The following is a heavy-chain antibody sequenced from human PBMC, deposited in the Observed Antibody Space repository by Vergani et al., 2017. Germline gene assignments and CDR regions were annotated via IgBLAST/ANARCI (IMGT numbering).Heavy chain of an antibody. V-gene: IGHV4-38-2*01. CDR1: GYSISSGYY. CDR3: ARGVLRYFDWLTWGAFDI. Sequence: QVQLQESGPGLVKPSETLSLTCAVSGYSISSGYYWGWIRQPPGKGLEWIGSIYHSGSTNYNPSLKSRVTISVDTSKNQFSLKLSSVTAADTAVYYCARGVLRYFDWLTWGAFDIWGQGTMVTVSS. CDR2: IYHSGST. D-gene: IGHD3-9*01. J-gene: IGHJ3*02.